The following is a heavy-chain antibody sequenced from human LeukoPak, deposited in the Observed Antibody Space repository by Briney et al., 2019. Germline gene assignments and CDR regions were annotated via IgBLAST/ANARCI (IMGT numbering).Heavy chain of an antibody. CDR3: ARVRLYYGHDY. Sequence: PSETLSLTCAVYGGSFSGYYWSWIRQPPGEGLEWIGEINHSGSTNYNPSLKSRVTISVDTSKNQFSLKLSSVTAADTAVYYCARVRLYYGHDYWGQGTLVTVSS. CDR1: GGSFSGYY. V-gene: IGHV4-34*01. CDR2: INHSGST. J-gene: IGHJ4*02. D-gene: IGHD3-10*01.